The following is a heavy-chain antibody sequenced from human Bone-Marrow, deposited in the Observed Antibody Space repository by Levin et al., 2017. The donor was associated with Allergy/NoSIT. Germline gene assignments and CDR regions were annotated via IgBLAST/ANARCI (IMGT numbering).Heavy chain of an antibody. CDR2: IYSGGGT. CDR1: GDSINNYNYY. D-gene: IGHD6-13*01. V-gene: IGHV4-39*01. Sequence: KASETLSLTCTVSGDSINNYNYYWGWVRQPPGKGLEWIGNIYSGGGTSYNPSLQSRVTISVDTSKSQFSLHLRSVSAADTAVYYCVSQGGVFSYSSSWHLDHWGRGILVSAS. J-gene: IGHJ4*01. CDR3: VSQGGVFSYSSSWHLDH.